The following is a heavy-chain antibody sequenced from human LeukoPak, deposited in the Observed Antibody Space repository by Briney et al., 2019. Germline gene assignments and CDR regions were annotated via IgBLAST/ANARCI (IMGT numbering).Heavy chain of an antibody. J-gene: IGHJ4*02. CDR2: ISGSGGST. V-gene: IGHV3-23*01. D-gene: IGHD2-2*01. CDR1: GFAFSSYA. CDR3: AKGLIVVVPAAIFDPLDY. Sequence: GGSLRLSCAASGFAFSSYAMSWVRQAPGKGLEWVSAISGSGGSTYYADSVKGRFTISRDNSKNTLYLQMNSLRAEDTAVYYCAKGLIVVVPAAIFDPLDYWGQGTLVTVSS.